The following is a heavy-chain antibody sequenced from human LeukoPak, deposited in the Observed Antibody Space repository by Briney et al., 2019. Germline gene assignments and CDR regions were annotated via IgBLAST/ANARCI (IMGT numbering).Heavy chain of an antibody. CDR1: GFTFDDYA. J-gene: IGHJ4*02. Sequence: GGSLRLSCAASGFTFDDYAMQWVRQAPGKGLEWDSGISWNSGSIGYADSVKGRFTISRDNAKNSLYLQMNSLRAEDTALYYCAKMGYYGSGKEPRGGTDYWGQGTLVTVSS. CDR2: ISWNSGSI. D-gene: IGHD3-10*01. V-gene: IGHV3-9*01. CDR3: AKMGYYGSGKEPRGGTDY.